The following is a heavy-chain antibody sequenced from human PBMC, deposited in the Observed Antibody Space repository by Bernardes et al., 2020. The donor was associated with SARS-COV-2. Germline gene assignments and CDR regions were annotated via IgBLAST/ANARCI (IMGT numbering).Heavy chain of an antibody. CDR3: ARDFWRHIVLMVYEGYYGMDV. Sequence: ASVKVSCKASGYTFISYGINWVRQAPGQGLEWMGRISIYNGKTKYAEKGQGRVTMTTEISTNIVYMELRNLRSEDTAVYYCARDFWRHIVLMVYEGYYGMDVWGQGTTVTVSS. J-gene: IGHJ6*02. D-gene: IGHD2-8*01. CDR2: ISIYNGKT. V-gene: IGHV1-18*04. CDR1: GYTFISYG.